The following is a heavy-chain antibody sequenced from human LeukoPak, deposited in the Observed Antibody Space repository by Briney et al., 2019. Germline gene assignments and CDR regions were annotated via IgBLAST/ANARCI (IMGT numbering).Heavy chain of an antibody. CDR3: ASGPRNGSGSYVFDY. D-gene: IGHD3-10*01. CDR1: GGTFSSYA. V-gene: IGHV1-69*13. J-gene: IGHJ4*02. Sequence: GASVKVSCKASGGTFSSYAISWVRQAPGQGLEWMGGIIPIFGTANYAQKFQGRVTITADESTSTAYVELSSLRSEDTAAYYCASGPRNGSGSYVFDYWGQGTLVTVSS. CDR2: IIPIFGTA.